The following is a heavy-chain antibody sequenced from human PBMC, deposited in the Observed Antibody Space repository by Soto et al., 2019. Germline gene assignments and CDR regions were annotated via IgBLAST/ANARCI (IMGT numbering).Heavy chain of an antibody. Sequence: PGGSVRLSCAASGFTFSSYAMHWVRQAPGKGLEWVAVISYDGSNKYYADSVKGRFTISRDNSKNTLYLQMNSLRAEDTAVYYCARDDWNYDPAPYAASRTYYYYYGMDVWGQGTTVTVSS. J-gene: IGHJ6*02. V-gene: IGHV3-30-3*01. CDR2: ISYDGSNK. D-gene: IGHD1-7*01. CDR3: ARDDWNYDPAPYAASRTYYYYYGMDV. CDR1: GFTFSSYA.